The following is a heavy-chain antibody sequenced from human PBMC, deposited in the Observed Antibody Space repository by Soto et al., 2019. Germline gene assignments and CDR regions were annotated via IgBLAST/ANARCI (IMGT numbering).Heavy chain of an antibody. CDR2: TYYRSKWYN. D-gene: IGHD5-12*01. CDR3: AKGNNLGPKTGYAFDP. CDR1: GDRVSSNSAA. Sequence: SQTLSLTCAISGDRVSSNSAAWNWIRQSPSRGLEWLGRTYYRSKWYNDYAVSVKSRIIINPDTSNNQFSLQLNSVTPVDTAVYFCAKGNNLGPKTGYAFDPWGQGIMVTVSS. V-gene: IGHV6-1*01. J-gene: IGHJ5*02.